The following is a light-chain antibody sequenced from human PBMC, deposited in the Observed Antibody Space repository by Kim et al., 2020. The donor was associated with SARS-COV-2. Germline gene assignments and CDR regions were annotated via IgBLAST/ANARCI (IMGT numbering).Light chain of an antibody. CDR3: SSYAGSNDLV. V-gene: IGLV2-8*01. CDR1: SSDVGRYTY. Sequence: SCTESSSDVGRYTYVSWYQHHPGKAPKLILYDVSKRPTGVPDRFSGAKSGNTASLTVSGLQAEDEADYYCSSYAGSNDLVFGGGTQLTVL. CDR2: DVS. J-gene: IGLJ2*01.